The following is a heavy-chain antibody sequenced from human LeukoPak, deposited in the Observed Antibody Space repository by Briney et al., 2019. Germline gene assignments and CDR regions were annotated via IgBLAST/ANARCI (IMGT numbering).Heavy chain of an antibody. V-gene: IGHV3-30*03. Sequence: GGSLRLSCAASGFTFSSYWMSWVRQAPGKGLEWVAVISYDGSSKYYADSVKGRFTIYRDNPKNTLYLQMNSLRAEDTAVYYCARDLDYWGQGTLVTVSS. J-gene: IGHJ4*02. CDR1: GFTFSSYW. CDR3: ARDLDY. CDR2: ISYDGSSK.